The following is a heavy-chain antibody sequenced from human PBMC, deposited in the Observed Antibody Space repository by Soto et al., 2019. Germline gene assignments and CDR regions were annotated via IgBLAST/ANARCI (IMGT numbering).Heavy chain of an antibody. V-gene: IGHV1-2*02. Sequence: ASVKVSCKASGYTFTGYYMHWVRQAPGQGLEWMGWINPNSGGTNYAQQFQGRVTMTRDTSISTGYMDLSRLRSDDTAVYYCARAEDSGSPVSAFDIWGQGTMVTVSS. D-gene: IGHD1-26*01. CDR2: INPNSGGT. CDR1: GYTFTGYY. CDR3: ARAEDSGSPVSAFDI. J-gene: IGHJ3*02.